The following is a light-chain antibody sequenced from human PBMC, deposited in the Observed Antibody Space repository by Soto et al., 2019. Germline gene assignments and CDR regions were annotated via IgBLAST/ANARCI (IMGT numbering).Light chain of an antibody. CDR2: DVN. CDR3: GSYTTSGSVL. CDR1: SSDVGAYNY. Sequence: QSVLTQPASVSGSPGQSIAISCIGTSSDVGAYNYVSWYQQHPGKAPKLVIYDVNNRPSGVSNRFSGSKSGNTASLTISGLQAEDEADYYCGSYTTSGSVLFGGGTKLTVL. J-gene: IGLJ2*01. V-gene: IGLV2-14*03.